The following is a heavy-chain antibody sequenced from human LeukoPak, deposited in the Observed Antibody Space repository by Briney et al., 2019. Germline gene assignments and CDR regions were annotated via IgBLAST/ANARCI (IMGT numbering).Heavy chain of an antibody. D-gene: IGHD3-22*01. CDR3: ARPQSNYYDSTPHDAFDI. Sequence: SETLSLTCAVYGGSFSGYYWSWIRQPPGKGLEWIGEINHSGSTNYNPSLKSRVTISVDTSKNQFSLKLSSVTAADTAVYYCARPQSNYYDSTPHDAFDIWGQGTMVTVSS. V-gene: IGHV4-34*01. CDR1: GGSFSGYY. J-gene: IGHJ3*02. CDR2: INHSGST.